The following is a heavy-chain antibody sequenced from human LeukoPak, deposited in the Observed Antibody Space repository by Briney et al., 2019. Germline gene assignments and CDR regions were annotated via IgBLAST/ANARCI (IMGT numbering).Heavy chain of an antibody. CDR2: INHSGST. V-gene: IGHV4-34*01. CDR1: GGSFSGYY. D-gene: IGHD5-24*01. J-gene: IGHJ4*02. Sequence: SETLSLTCAVYGGSFSGYYWSWIRQPPGEGLEWIGEINHSGSTNYNPSLKSRVTISVDTSKNQFSLKLSSVTAADTAVYYCARLRDGYNLYYFDYWGQGTLVTVSS. CDR3: ARLRDGYNLYYFDY.